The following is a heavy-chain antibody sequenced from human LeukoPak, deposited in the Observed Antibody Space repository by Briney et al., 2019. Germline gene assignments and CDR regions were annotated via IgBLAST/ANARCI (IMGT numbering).Heavy chain of an antibody. CDR2: MNPNSGDT. V-gene: IGHV1-8*03. Sequence: ASVKVSCKASGYTSTSYDINWVRQATGQGLEWMGWMNPNSGDTGYAQKFQGRVTITRNTSISTAYMELSSLRSEDTAVYYCAIREAAAGRDDAFDIWGQGTMVTVSS. CDR1: GYTSTSYD. J-gene: IGHJ3*02. CDR3: AIREAAAGRDDAFDI. D-gene: IGHD6-13*01.